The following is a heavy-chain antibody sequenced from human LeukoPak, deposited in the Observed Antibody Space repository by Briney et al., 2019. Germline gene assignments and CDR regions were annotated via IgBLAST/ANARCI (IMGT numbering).Heavy chain of an antibody. CDR2: IYYGGST. V-gene: IGHV4-39*07. CDR1: GGSISNINYY. D-gene: IGHD5-24*01. J-gene: IGHJ4*02. CDR3: ASRDGYNFGDY. Sequence: SETLSLTCTVSGGSISNINYYWGWIRQPPGKGLEWIGTIYYGGSTYYNPSLKSRVTISADTSKNQFSLRLSSVTAADTAVYYCASRDGYNFGDYWGQGTLVTVSS.